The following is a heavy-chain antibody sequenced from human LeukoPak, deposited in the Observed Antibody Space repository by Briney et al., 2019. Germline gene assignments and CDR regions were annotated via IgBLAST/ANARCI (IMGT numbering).Heavy chain of an antibody. J-gene: IGHJ4*02. Sequence: SETLSLTCTVSGDSITSDYWSWIRQPPGKGLEWIGFINNRGTTSYNPSLTSRVTISRDMSKNQFALKLSSVSAADTAVYYCARYRNGDRDISLDIWGQGTLVTVSS. CDR1: GDSITSDY. CDR3: ARYRNGDRDISLDI. CDR2: INNRGTT. V-gene: IGHV4-59*08. D-gene: IGHD4-17*01.